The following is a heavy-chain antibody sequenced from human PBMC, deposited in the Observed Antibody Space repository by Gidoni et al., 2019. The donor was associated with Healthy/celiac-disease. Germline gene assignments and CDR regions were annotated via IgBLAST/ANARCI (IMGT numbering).Heavy chain of an antibody. CDR3: V. Sequence: QLQLQESGPGLVKPSETLSLTCTVSGGSISSSSYYWGWIRPPPGKGLEWIGSIYYSGSTYYNPSLKSRVTISVDTAVYYCARHGGGSSWYYYYYGMDVWGQGTTVTVSS. CDR2: IYYSGST. D-gene: IGHD6-13*01. V-gene: IGHV4-39*01. CDR1: GGSISSSSYY. J-gene: IGHJ6*02.